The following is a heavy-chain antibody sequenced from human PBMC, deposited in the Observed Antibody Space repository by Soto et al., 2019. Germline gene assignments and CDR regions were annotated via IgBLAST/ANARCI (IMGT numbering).Heavy chain of an antibody. V-gene: IGHV3-30*18. D-gene: IGHD2-15*01. Sequence: QVQLVESGGGVVQPGRSLRLSCAASGFTFSSYGMHWVRQAPGKGLEWVAVISYDGSNKYYADSVKGRFTISRDNSKNTLYLQMNSLRAEDTAVYYCAKDLLPSCYPPCNYGTLWGQGTLVTVSS. CDR2: ISYDGSNK. CDR3: AKDLLPSCYPPCNYGTL. J-gene: IGHJ4*02. CDR1: GFTFSSYG.